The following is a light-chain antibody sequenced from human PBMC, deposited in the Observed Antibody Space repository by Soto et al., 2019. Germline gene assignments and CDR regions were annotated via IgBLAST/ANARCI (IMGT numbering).Light chain of an antibody. CDR2: DVS. J-gene: IGLJ2*01. V-gene: IGLV2-14*01. CDR1: XXDVGGYNY. Sequence: QSALTQPASVSGSPXXXXTISCXXXXXDVGGYNYVSWYQQHPGKAPKLMIYDVSNRPSGVSNRFSGSKSGNTASLTISGLQAEDEADYYCSSYTSSSTYVVFGGGTKVTVL. CDR3: SSYTSSSTYVV.